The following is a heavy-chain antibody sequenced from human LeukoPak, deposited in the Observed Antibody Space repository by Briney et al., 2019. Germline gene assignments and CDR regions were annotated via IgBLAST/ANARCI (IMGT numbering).Heavy chain of an antibody. CDR1: GFTFSSDP. D-gene: IGHD4-17*01. CDR2: ITSDGSST. Sequence: GGSLRLSCAASGFTFSSDPMHWVRQAPGRGLEYVSAITSDGSSTYYANSVKGRFTISRDNSKKSLYLQMNSLRVEDAAIYYCVRAALAVDDYGDSGAFDYFDYWGQGILVTVSS. V-gene: IGHV3-64*04. J-gene: IGHJ4*02. CDR3: VRAALAVDDYGDSGAFDYFDY.